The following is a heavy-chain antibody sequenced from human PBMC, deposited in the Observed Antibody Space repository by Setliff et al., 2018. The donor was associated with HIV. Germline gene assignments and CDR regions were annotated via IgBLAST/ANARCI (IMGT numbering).Heavy chain of an antibody. V-gene: IGHV4-59*11. CDR1: GGFISNHY. D-gene: IGHD2-21*02. J-gene: IGHJ2*01. CDR3: ARDVGLCGVDCWPYFYFDL. CDR2: THYSGSS. Sequence: PSETLSLTCTISGGFISNHYWNWIRQPPGEGLEWIGSTHYSGSSYYSPSLKSRVTISLDTSKNQFSLKLSSMTAADTAVYYCARDVGLCGVDCWPYFYFDLWGRGNLVTVSS.